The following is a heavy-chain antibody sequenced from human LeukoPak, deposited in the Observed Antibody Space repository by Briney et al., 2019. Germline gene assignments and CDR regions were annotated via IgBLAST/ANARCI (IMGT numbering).Heavy chain of an antibody. D-gene: IGHD3-10*01. J-gene: IGHJ1*01. CDR2: IGGSGSNK. CDR3: ATSAATPPGSTGD. V-gene: IGHV3-11*04. CDR1: GFTFSDYF. Sequence: PGGSLRLSCAASGFTFSDYFMTWIRQAPGKGLEWVSYIGGSGSNKYYADSVKGRFTISRDNAKNSLYLQMNSLRVDNTAGYYWATSAATPPGSTGDWGQGSLVTVSS.